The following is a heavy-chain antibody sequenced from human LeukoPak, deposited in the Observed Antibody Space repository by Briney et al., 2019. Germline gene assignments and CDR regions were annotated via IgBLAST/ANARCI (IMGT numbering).Heavy chain of an antibody. CDR2: ISSSGGTI. CDR1: GFTFSSYW. J-gene: IGHJ3*02. D-gene: IGHD6-19*01. CDR3: AGYSSGWFGAFHI. Sequence: GGSLRLSCAASGFTFSSYWMSWVRQAPGKGLEWISYISSSGGTIYYADSVKGRFTISRDNAKNSLYLQMNSLRAEDTAVYYCAGYSSGWFGAFHIWGQGTMVTVSS. V-gene: IGHV3-48*04.